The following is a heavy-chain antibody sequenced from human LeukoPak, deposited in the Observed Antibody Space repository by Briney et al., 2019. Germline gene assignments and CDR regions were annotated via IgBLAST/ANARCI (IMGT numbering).Heavy chain of an antibody. CDR3: ARDRGRYCGSTSCPEYFQH. CDR1: GYAFTGYY. V-gene: IGHV1-2*02. J-gene: IGHJ1*01. D-gene: IGHD2-2*01. CDR2: INPNSGGT. Sequence: ASVKVSCKASGYAFTGYYMHWVRQAPGQGLEWMGWINPNSGGTNYAQKFQGRVTMTRDTSVSTAYMELSRLRSDDTAVYYCARDRGRYCGSTSCPEYFQHWGQGTLVTVSS.